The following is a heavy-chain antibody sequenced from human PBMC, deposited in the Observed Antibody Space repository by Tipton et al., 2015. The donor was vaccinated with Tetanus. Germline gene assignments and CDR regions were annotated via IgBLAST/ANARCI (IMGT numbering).Heavy chain of an antibody. CDR1: GDSISSGHS. Sequence: TLSLTCDVSGDSISSGHSWNWIRQPPGEGLEWIGFSYHSGQTFYKSSLKSRVTISVDRSKNQFSLKMSSVTAADTAVYYCARARRNDKTYWFDSWGQGTRVIVSS. J-gene: IGHJ5*01. CDR3: ARARRNDKTYWFDS. CDR2: SYHSGQT. V-gene: IGHV4-30-2*01.